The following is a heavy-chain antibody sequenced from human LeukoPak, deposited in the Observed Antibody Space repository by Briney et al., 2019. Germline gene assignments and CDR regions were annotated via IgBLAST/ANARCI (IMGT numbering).Heavy chain of an antibody. CDR1: GYTFTGYY. CDR2: INPNSGGT. CDR3: TRDPTRGAVADNWFDP. V-gene: IGHV1-2*02. J-gene: IGHJ5*02. D-gene: IGHD6-19*01. Sequence: GASVKVSCKASGYTFTGYYTHWVRQAPGQGLEWMGWINPNSGGTNYAQKFQGRVTMTRDTSISTAYMELSRLRSDDTAVYYCTRDPTRGAVADNWFDPWGQGTLVTVSS.